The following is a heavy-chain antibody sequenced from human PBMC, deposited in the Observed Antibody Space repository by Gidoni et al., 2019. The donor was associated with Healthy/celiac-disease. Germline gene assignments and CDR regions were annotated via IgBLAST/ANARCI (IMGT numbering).Heavy chain of an antibody. D-gene: IGHD6-13*01. CDR3: ARIKTRETEKGIAAAAFDY. V-gene: IGHV2-70*15. Sequence: QVTLRESGPALVKPTQTLTLTCTFSGFSLSTRGMCVSWIRQPPGKALEWLARIDWDDDKYYSTSLKTRLTISKDTSKNQVVLTMTNMDPVDTATYYCARIKTRETEKGIAAAAFDYWGQGTLVTVSS. CDR1: GFSLSTRGMC. CDR2: IDWDDDK. J-gene: IGHJ4*02.